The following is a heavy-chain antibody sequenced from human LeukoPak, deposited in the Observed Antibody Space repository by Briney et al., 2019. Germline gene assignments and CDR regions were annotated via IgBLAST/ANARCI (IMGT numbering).Heavy chain of an antibody. CDR3: AGRDQLGYCSSTSSFPGAFDI. J-gene: IGHJ3*02. V-gene: IGHV1-69*05. CDR1: GGTFSSYA. CDR2: SIPIFGTA. D-gene: IGHD2-2*01. Sequence: GSSVKVSCKASGGTFSSYAISWVRQAPGQGLEWMGGSIPIFGTANYAQKFQGRVTITTDESTSTAYMELSSLRSEDTAVYYCAGRDQLGYCSSTSSFPGAFDIWGQGTMVTVSS.